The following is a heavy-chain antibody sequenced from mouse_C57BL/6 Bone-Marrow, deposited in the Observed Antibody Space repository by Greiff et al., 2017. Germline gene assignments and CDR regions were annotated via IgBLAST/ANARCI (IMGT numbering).Heavy chain of an antibody. CDR3: AREDFPFAY. J-gene: IGHJ3*01. Sequence: EVQVVESGGGLVKPGGSLKLSCAASGFTFSSYAMSWVRQTPEKRLEWVATISDGGSYTYYPDNVQGRFTISRDNAKNNLYLQMSHLKSEDTAMYYCAREDFPFAYWGQGTLVTVSA. V-gene: IGHV5-4*01. CDR2: ISDGGSYT. CDR1: GFTFSSYA.